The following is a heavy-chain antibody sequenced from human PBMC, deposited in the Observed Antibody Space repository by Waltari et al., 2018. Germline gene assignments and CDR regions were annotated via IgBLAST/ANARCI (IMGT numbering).Heavy chain of an antibody. Sequence: QVQLVESGGGVVQPGRFLRLPCTASGFTFSSYGMHWVRQAPGKGLEWVAVISYDESNKFYGDSVKGRFTISRDNSKNTLYLQMHSLRAEDTAVYYCAKVQDTDLYYFENWGQGTLVTVSS. J-gene: IGHJ4*02. CDR3: AKVQDTDLYYFEN. V-gene: IGHV3-30*18. D-gene: IGHD3-3*01. CDR1: GFTFSSYG. CDR2: ISYDESNK.